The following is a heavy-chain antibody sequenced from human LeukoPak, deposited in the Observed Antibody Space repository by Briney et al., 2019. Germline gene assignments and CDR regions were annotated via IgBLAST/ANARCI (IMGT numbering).Heavy chain of an antibody. Sequence: ASVKVSCKASGYTFTGCYMHWVRQAPGQGLEWMGWINPNSGDTNYAQKFQGRVTITRNTSISTAYMELSSLRSEDTAVYYCARGRFRKEYQLLPRRHFDYWGQGTLVTVSS. D-gene: IGHD2-2*01. J-gene: IGHJ4*02. CDR2: INPNSGDT. CDR3: ARGRFRKEYQLLPRRHFDY. V-gene: IGHV1-2*02. CDR1: GYTFTGCY.